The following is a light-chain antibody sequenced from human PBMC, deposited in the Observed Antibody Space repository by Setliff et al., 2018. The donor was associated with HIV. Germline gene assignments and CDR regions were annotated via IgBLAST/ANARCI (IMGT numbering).Light chain of an antibody. CDR1: SSDVGGYNY. Sequence: LAQPASVSGSPGQSITISCTGTSSDVGGYNYVSWYQQHPGKAPKLMIYDVSTRPSGVSNRFSGSKSGNTASLTISGLQAEDEADYYCCSYTSSSTRLFGGGTKVTVL. CDR2: DVS. V-gene: IGLV2-14*01. J-gene: IGLJ2*01. CDR3: CSYTSSSTRL.